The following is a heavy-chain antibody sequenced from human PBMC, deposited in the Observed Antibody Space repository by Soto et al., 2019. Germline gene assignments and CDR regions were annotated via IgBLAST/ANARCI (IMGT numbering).Heavy chain of an antibody. J-gene: IGHJ4*02. CDR2: IYYSGST. V-gene: IGHV4-31*03. CDR1: GGSISSGGYY. CDR3: ARGRSSTSPYPIGY. Sequence: QVQLQESGPGLVKPSQTLSLTCTVSGGSISSGGYYWGWIRQHPGQGLEWIGYIYYSGSTYYNPSLKSRVTISVYTSKNQFSLKLSSVTAADTAVYYCARGRSSTSPYPIGYWGQGPLVTVSS. D-gene: IGHD2-2*01.